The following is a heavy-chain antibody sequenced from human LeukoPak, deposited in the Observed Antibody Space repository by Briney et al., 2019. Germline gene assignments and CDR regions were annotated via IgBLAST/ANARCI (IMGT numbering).Heavy chain of an antibody. Sequence: SGTLSLTCAVSGGSISSANWWSWVRQPPGKGLEWIGEIHHSGTTTYNPSLKSRLTISVDKSKNQFFLTLNSVTAADTAVYFCTREGLNDYNNLTDAFDIWGQGTMVTVSS. J-gene: IGHJ3*02. CDR3: TREGLNDYNNLTDAFDI. CDR2: IHHSGTT. V-gene: IGHV4-4*02. CDR1: GGSISSANW. D-gene: IGHD4-11*01.